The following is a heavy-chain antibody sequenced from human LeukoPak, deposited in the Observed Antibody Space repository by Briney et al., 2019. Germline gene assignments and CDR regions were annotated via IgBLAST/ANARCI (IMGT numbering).Heavy chain of an antibody. Sequence: PGGSLRLSCAASGFTFSSYSMIWVRQAPGKGLEWVSGVSGSGGSTYYADSLKGRFTISRNNSKNTLYLQMNSLRAEDTAVYYCAKASDFWSGPIDYWGQGTLVTVSS. CDR3: AKASDFWSGPIDY. CDR1: GFTFSSYS. CDR2: VSGSGGST. J-gene: IGHJ4*02. D-gene: IGHD3-3*01. V-gene: IGHV3-23*01.